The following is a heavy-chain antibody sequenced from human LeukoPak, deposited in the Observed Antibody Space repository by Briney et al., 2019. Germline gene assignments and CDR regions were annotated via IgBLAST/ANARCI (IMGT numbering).Heavy chain of an antibody. V-gene: IGHV1-2*06. CDR2: INPNSGGT. CDR3: ARGSPGYSKWLEGGY. Sequence: GASVKVSCKASGYTFTGYYMHWVRQAPGQGLEWMGRINPNSGGTNYAQKFQGRVTMTRDTSISTAYMELSRPRSDDTAVYYCARGSPGYSKWLEGGYWGQGTLVTVSS. J-gene: IGHJ4*02. D-gene: IGHD5-18*01. CDR1: GYTFTGYY.